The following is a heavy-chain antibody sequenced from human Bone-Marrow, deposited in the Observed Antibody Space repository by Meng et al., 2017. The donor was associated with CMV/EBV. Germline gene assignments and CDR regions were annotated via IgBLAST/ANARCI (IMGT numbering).Heavy chain of an antibody. D-gene: IGHD3-3*01. CDR1: GFTFSSYS. V-gene: IGHV3-48*04. CDR2: ISSSSSTI. Sequence: GESLKISCAASGFTFSSYSINWVRQAPGKGLEWVSYISSSSSTIYYADSVKGRFTISRDTAKSSLYLQMNSLRAEDTAVYFCARYGGYYDFWSGYGGYHYGMDVWGQGTTVTVSS. CDR3: ARYGGYYDFWSGYGGYHYGMDV. J-gene: IGHJ6*02.